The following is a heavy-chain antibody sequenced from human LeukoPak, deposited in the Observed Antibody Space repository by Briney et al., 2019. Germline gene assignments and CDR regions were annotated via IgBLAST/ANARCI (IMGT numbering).Heavy chain of an antibody. Sequence: SETLSLTCAVYGGSFSGYYWSWIRQPPGKGLEWIGEINHSRSTNYNPSLKSRVTISVDTSKNQFSLKLSSVTAADTAVYYCARGASYYYGSGSPWHYWGQGTLVTVSS. D-gene: IGHD3-10*01. CDR1: GGSFSGYY. V-gene: IGHV4-34*01. CDR3: ARGASYYYGSGSPWHY. CDR2: INHSRST. J-gene: IGHJ4*02.